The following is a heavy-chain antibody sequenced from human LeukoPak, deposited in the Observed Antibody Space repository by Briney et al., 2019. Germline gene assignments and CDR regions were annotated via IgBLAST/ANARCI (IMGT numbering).Heavy chain of an antibody. J-gene: IGHJ4*02. CDR3: ARVGLERLSFDY. V-gene: IGHV4-59*12. CDR1: GGSISSYY. CDR2: IYYSGST. Sequence: PSETLSLTCTVSGGSISSYYWSWIRQPPGKGLEWIGYIYYSGSTNYNPSLKSRVTISVDTSKNQFSLKLSSVTAADTAVYYCARVGLERLSFDYWGQGTLVTVSS. D-gene: IGHD1-1*01.